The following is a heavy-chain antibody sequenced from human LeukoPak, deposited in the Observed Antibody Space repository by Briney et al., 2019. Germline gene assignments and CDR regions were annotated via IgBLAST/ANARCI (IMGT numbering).Heavy chain of an antibody. CDR2: ISVSGTTM. J-gene: IGHJ4*02. Sequence: GVSLRLSCATSGFTFTNYYMSWIRQAPGKGLEWVSYISVSGTTMYYADSVKGRFTLSRDNAKNSLYLQMNSLRAEDTAVYYCARVGRLQYGDYVAFDYWGQGALVTVSS. D-gene: IGHD4-17*01. CDR1: GFTFTNYY. CDR3: ARVGRLQYGDYVAFDY. V-gene: IGHV3-11*01.